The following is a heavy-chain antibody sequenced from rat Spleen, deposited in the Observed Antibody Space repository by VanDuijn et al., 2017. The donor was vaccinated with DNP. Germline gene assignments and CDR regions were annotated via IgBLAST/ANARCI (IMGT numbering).Heavy chain of an antibody. CDR2: INTGSGGT. Sequence: QVQLHQSGAELAKPGSSVKISCKASGYTFTSSYMGWIKQTTGQGLEYLGYINTGSGGTNYNEKFRGKATLTVDTSSNTAFMQLSSLTPDDSAVYYCARLLITLGGYFDYWGQGVMVTVSS. D-gene: IGHD1-1*01. CDR1: GYTFTSSY. J-gene: IGHJ2*01. CDR3: ARLLITLGGYFDY. V-gene: IGHV1-43*01.